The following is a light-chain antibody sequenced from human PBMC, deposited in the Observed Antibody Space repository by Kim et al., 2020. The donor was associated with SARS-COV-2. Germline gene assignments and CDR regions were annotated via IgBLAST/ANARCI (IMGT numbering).Light chain of an antibody. CDR3: QYYDNSWWT. V-gene: IGKV3-20*01. CDR2: ASS. CDR1: QSVNNYL. Sequence: SPGDRAALSCRARQSVNNYLLDWYHQTPGQATILLICASSSSTDGLPRWSGGGGSATVITLTSSIQEPEHVAVYYCQYYDNSWWTFGQGTKVEIK. J-gene: IGKJ1*01.